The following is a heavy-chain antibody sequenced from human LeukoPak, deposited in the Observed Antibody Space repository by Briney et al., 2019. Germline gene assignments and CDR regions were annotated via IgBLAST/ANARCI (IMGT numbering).Heavy chain of an antibody. CDR1: GFIVSSKY. CDR3: ARWHTSGNNYYYDY. D-gene: IGHD3-10*01. Sequence: PGGSLRLSCAASGFIVSSKYMSWVRQAPGKGLEWVSGVYSNGNTYYADPVKGRFTISRDNSKNTLYLQMNSLRAEDTAVYYCARWHTSGNNYYYDYWGQGTLVTVSS. J-gene: IGHJ4*02. V-gene: IGHV3-53*01. CDR2: VYSNGNT.